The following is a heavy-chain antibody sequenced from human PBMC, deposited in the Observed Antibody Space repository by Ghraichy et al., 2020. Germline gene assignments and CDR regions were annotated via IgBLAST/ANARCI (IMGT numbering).Heavy chain of an antibody. CDR1: GFTFSSYW. Sequence: GGSLRLSCAASGFTFSSYWMSWVRQAPGKGLEWVANIKQDGSEKYYVDSVKGRFTISRDNAKNSLYLQMNSLRAEDTAVYYCARDPSGYCSSTSCYMDAFDIWGQGTMVTVSS. V-gene: IGHV3-7*01. D-gene: IGHD2-2*02. CDR3: ARDPSGYCSSTSCYMDAFDI. J-gene: IGHJ3*02. CDR2: IKQDGSEK.